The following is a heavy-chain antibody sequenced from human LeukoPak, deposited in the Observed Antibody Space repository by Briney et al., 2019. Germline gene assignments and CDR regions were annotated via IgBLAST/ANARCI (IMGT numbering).Heavy chain of an antibody. Sequence: GGSLRLSCAASGFTFSSYWMSWVRQAPGKGLEWVANIKQDGSEKYYVDSVKGRFTISRDNAKNSLYLQMNSLRAEDTAVYYCARDEGATVAAGAFDIWGQGTMVTVPS. CDR2: IKQDGSEK. CDR3: ARDEGATVAAGAFDI. CDR1: GFTFSSYW. D-gene: IGHD4-23*01. V-gene: IGHV3-7*01. J-gene: IGHJ3*02.